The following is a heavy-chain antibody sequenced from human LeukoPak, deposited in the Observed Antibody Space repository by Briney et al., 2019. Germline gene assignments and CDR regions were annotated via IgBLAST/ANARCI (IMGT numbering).Heavy chain of an antibody. CDR2: ISYDGSNK. V-gene: IGHV3-30*14. Sequence: GGSLRLSCAASGFTFSSYSMHWVRQAPGKGLEWVAVISYDGSNKYYADSVKGRFTMSRDNSKNTLYLQMNSLRAEDTAVYYCARGGGSYYVFPWYFDLWGRGTLVTVSS. CDR1: GFTFSSYS. CDR3: ARGGGSYYVFPWYFDL. D-gene: IGHD1-26*01. J-gene: IGHJ2*01.